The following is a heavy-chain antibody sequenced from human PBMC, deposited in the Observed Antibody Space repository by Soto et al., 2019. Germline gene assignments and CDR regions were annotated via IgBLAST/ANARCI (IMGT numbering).Heavy chain of an antibody. J-gene: IGHJ4*02. CDR3: ANRHLN. V-gene: IGHV3-7*01. CDR2: IKQDGSER. CDR1: GFTFSSYY. Sequence: EVQMVESGGGLVQPGGSLRLSCAASGFTFSSYYMMWVRQAPGKGLEWVANIKQDGSERHYVDSVKGRFTISRDNAKNSLYLQMNSLRVEDTAVHYCANRHLNWGQGTLVTVSS.